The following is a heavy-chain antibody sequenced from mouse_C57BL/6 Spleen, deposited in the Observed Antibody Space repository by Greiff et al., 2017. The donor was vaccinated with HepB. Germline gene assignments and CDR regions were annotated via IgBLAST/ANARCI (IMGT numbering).Heavy chain of an antibody. J-gene: IGHJ1*03. Sequence: VQLQQSGPGLVAPSQSLSITCTVSGFSLTSYAISWVRQPPGKGLEWLGVIWTGGGTNYNSALKSRLSISKDNSKSQVFLKMNSLQTDDTARYYCARGILDYYGSSYWYFDVWGTGTTVTVSS. CDR1: GFSLTSYA. CDR3: ARGILDYYGSSYWYFDV. CDR2: IWTGGGT. D-gene: IGHD1-1*01. V-gene: IGHV2-9-1*01.